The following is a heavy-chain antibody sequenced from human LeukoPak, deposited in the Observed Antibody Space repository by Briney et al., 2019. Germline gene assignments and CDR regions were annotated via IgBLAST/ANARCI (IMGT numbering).Heavy chain of an antibody. Sequence: PGGSLRLSCAASEFTFSNYAMSWVRQAPGKGLEWVSSITGNGGTTYYADSVTGRFTISRDNSKNILFLDMNSLRAEDTAVYYCAKDNRGVDQWLVPRNDYWGQGTLVTVSS. V-gene: IGHV3-23*01. CDR2: ITGNGGTT. CDR3: AKDNRGVDQWLVPRNDY. D-gene: IGHD6-19*01. J-gene: IGHJ4*02. CDR1: EFTFSNYA.